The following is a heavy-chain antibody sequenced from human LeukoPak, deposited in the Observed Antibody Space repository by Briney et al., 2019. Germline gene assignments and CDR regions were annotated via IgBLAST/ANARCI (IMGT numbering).Heavy chain of an antibody. D-gene: IGHD6-13*01. CDR3: ARELTGGSSWYQYYFDY. V-gene: IGHV4-38-2*02. CDR2: IYHSGST. J-gene: IGHJ4*02. CDR1: GYSISSGYY. Sequence: SETLSLTCTVSGYSISSGYYWGWIRQPPGKGLEWIGSIYHSGSTYYNPSLKSRVTISVDTSKNQFSLKLSSVTAADTAVYYCARELTGGSSWYQYYFDYWGQGTLVTVSS.